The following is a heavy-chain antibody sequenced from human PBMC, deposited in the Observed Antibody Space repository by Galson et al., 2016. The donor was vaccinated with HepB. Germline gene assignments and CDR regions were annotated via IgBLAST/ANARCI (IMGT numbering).Heavy chain of an antibody. D-gene: IGHD4/OR15-4a*01. CDR2: YSGST. J-gene: IGHJ6*02. CDR1: GDSISSYY. CDR3: AGARKLRSSYTSRSRGLDV. V-gene: IGHV4-59*03. Sequence: SETLSLTCTVSGDSISSYYWTWIRQPPGKGLEWIGYSGSTHYNPSLKSRVTISLDTSKNQFSLKLSSMTAADTAVYFCAGARKLRSSYTSRSRGLDVWGPGAPVTVSS.